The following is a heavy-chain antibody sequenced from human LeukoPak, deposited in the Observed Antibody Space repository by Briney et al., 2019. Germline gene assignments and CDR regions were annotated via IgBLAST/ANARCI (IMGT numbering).Heavy chain of an antibody. Sequence: GGSLRLSCAASGFTFSSYWMSWVRQAPGKELEWVANIKQDGSEKYYVDSVKGRFTISRDNAKNSLYLQMNSLRAEDTAVYYCPREEGETATILDVWGKGTTVTVSS. V-gene: IGHV3-7*01. CDR3: PREEGETATILDV. D-gene: IGHD5-24*01. CDR2: IKQDGSEK. CDR1: GFTFSSYW. J-gene: IGHJ6*04.